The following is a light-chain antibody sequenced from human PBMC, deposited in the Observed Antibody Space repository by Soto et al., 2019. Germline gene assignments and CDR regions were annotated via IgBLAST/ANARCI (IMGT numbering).Light chain of an antibody. J-gene: IGLJ2*01. V-gene: IGLV2-14*01. CDR1: SSDVGGYNY. Sequence: QSVLTQPASVSGSPGQSITISCTGTSSDVGGYNYVSWYQQHPGKAPKLMIYDVSNRPSGVSKRFSGSKSGNTASLTISGHQAEDDADYYCGSYTTTSTPPFGGGTKLTVL. CDR3: GSYTTTSTPP. CDR2: DVS.